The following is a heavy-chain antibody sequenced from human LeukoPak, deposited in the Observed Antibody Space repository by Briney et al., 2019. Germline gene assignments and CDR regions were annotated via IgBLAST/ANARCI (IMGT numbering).Heavy chain of an antibody. D-gene: IGHD2-8*01. CDR2: INPNSGDT. CDR3: ARSAEHCNNGVCFTDYYMDV. V-gene: IGHV1-2*06. Sequence: ASVKVSCKASGYTFSGSYIHWVRQAPGQGLEWMGRINPNSGDTNYAQNFQGRVTMTRDTSITTAYMELSSLTSADTAVYFCARSAEHCNNGVCFTDYYMDVWGKGTTVTVSS. J-gene: IGHJ6*03. CDR1: GYTFSGSY.